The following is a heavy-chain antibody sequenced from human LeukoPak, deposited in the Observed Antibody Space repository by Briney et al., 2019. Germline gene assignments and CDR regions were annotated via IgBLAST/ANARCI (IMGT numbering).Heavy chain of an antibody. CDR1: DGSITNYD. Sequence: SETLSLTCTVSDGSITNYDWSWVRQPPGKGLEFIGHVHYSGTANYNPSLRSRVTISIDTSKKHFFLKLKSVTAADTAVYYCARESIVGATGGLDYWGQGTLVTVSS. V-gene: IGHV4-59*12. CDR3: ARESIVGATGGLDY. CDR2: VHYSGTA. D-gene: IGHD1-26*01. J-gene: IGHJ4*02.